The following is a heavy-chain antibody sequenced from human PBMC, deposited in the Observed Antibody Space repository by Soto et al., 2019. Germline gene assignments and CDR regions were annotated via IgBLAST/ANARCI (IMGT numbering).Heavy chain of an antibody. CDR1: GFTFSNAW. Sequence: EVQLVESGGGLVKPGGSLRLSCAASGFTFSNAWMNWVRQAPGKGLEWVGRIKSKTDGGTTDYAAPVKGRFTISRDDSKNTLYLQMNSMKTEDTAVYYCTTDEGCSGGSGYRDYYYYGMDVWGQGTTVTVSS. CDR2: IKSKTDGGTT. CDR3: TTDEGCSGGSGYRDYYYYGMDV. V-gene: IGHV3-15*07. J-gene: IGHJ6*02. D-gene: IGHD2-15*01.